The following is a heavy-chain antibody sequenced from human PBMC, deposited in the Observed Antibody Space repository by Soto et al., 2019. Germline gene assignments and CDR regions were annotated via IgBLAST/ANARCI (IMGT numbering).Heavy chain of an antibody. J-gene: IGHJ6*02. Sequence: GGSLRLSCAAPGFTFSSYGMHWVRQAPGKGLEWVAVIWYDGSNKYYADSVKGRFTISRDNSKNTLYLQMNSLRPEDTALYYCAKDSDQLLFDYYYYGMDVWGQGTTVTVSS. V-gene: IGHV3-30*02. D-gene: IGHD2-2*01. CDR1: GFTFSSYG. CDR3: AKDSDQLLFDYYYYGMDV. CDR2: IWYDGSNK.